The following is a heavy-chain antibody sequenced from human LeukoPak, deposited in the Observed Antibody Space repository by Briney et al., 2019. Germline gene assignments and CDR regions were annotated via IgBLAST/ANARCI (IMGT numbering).Heavy chain of an antibody. V-gene: IGHV3-49*04. CDR1: GFSFGDYG. D-gene: IGHD2/OR15-2a*01. CDR2: IRRETNGGTT. Sequence: PGGSLRLSCTASGFSFGDYGLNRVRQAPGKGLEWVSFIRRETNGGTTEYAASVKGRFSMSRDDSKSIAYLQMNSLKAEDTAVYFCARDGREYSDYGMGVWGQGTTVIVSS. J-gene: IGHJ6*02. CDR3: ARDGREYSDYGMGV.